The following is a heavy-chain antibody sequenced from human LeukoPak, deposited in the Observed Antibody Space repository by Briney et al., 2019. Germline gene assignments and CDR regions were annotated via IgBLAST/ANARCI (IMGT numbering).Heavy chain of an antibody. D-gene: IGHD3-3*01. CDR3: ARLSGAPFRHPSYHFDH. Sequence: PSETLSLTCTVSGGSISSSSYYWGWIRQPPWKGLECIGSIYYSGSTYYNPSLKSRVTISVDTSRNQFSLKLSSVNAADTAVYYCARLSGAPFRHPSYHFDHWGQGTLVTVSS. J-gene: IGHJ4*02. CDR1: GGSISSSSYY. CDR2: IYYSGST. V-gene: IGHV4-39*01.